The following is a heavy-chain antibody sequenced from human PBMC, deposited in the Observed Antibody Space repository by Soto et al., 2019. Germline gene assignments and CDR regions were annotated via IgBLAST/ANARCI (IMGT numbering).Heavy chain of an antibody. CDR2: ITGSGATT. J-gene: IGHJ5*02. V-gene: IGHV3-23*01. CDR3: AKSSGYCSNTDCHPKYFDP. D-gene: IGHD2-2*01. CDR1: GFTFSTYA. Sequence: EVQLLESGGSLLQPGGSLRLSCAASGFTFSTYAMNWVRQAPRKGLEWVSTITGSGATTYYADSGKGRFTISRDNSENTLYLQMNSLRAEDTALYYSAKSSGYCSNTDCHPKYFDPWGQGTLVTVSS.